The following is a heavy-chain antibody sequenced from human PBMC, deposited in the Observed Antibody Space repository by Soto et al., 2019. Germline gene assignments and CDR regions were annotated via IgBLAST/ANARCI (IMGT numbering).Heavy chain of an antibody. CDR2: IYYSGST. CDR3: AVCYGSNCFAP. Sequence: QVQLQESGPGLVKPSQTLSLTCTVSGGSISSGDYYWSWIRQPPGKGLEWIGYIYYSGSTYYNPFLRSXXTXSGXTSKYQFSLALSSVTAADTAVYYCAVCYGSNCFAPWGQGTLVTVSS. J-gene: IGHJ5*02. D-gene: IGHD2-8*01. CDR1: GGSISSGDYY. V-gene: IGHV4-30-4*01.